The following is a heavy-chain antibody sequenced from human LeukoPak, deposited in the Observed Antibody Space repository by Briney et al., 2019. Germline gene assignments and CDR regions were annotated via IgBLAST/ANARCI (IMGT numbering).Heavy chain of an antibody. Sequence: PSETLSLTCTVSGGSISSGSYYWNWIRQPAGKGLEWIGRIYTSGSTNYNPSLKSRVTMSVDTSKNQFSLKLSSVTAADTAVYYCARGGSCSGGSCYGVFDYWGQGTLVTVSS. CDR1: GGSISSGSYY. CDR3: ARGGSCSGGSCYGVFDY. CDR2: IYTSGST. J-gene: IGHJ4*02. D-gene: IGHD2-15*01. V-gene: IGHV4-61*02.